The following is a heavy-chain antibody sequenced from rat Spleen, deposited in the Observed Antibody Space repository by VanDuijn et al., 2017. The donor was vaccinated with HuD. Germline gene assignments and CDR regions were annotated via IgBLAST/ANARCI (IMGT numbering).Heavy chain of an antibody. Sequence: EVQLQESGPGLVKPSQSLSLTCSVTGYSITSSYRWNWIRKFPGNKLEWMGYINSAGSTNYNPSLKSRISITRDTSKNQFFLQVNSVTTEDTATYYCARFATVSPFDYWGRGVMVTVSS. D-gene: IGHD1-11*01. CDR2: INSAGST. J-gene: IGHJ2*01. CDR1: GYSITSSYR. V-gene: IGHV3-3*01. CDR3: ARFATVSPFDY.